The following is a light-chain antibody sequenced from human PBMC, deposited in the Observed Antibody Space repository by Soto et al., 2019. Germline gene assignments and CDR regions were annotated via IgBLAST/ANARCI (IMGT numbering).Light chain of an antibody. CDR3: QTYDSSLSVAV. CDR2: ANY. CDR1: SSNIGAGYD. J-gene: IGLJ2*01. V-gene: IGLV1-40*01. Sequence: QSVLTQPPSVSGAPGQRVTISCTGSSSNIGAGYDVHWYQQLPGTAPKLLIYANYNRPSGVPDRFSGSKSGTSASLAITGLQAEDEADYYCQTYDSSLSVAVFGGGTQLTVL.